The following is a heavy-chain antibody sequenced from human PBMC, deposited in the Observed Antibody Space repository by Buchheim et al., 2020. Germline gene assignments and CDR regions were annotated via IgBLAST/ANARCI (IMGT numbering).Heavy chain of an antibody. D-gene: IGHD2-21*01. CDR1: GFTFSNYG. CDR2: IKHDGSEE. V-gene: IGHV3-7*04. J-gene: IGHJ5*02. Sequence: EVQLVESGGALVQPGGSLRLSCAASGFTFSNYGMTWVRQAPGKGLEWVANIKHDGSEEYYLYSVRGGFTISRNNAKNSLYLQMDRLRVEDTAVYFCARGGYSYNRVDNWFDPWGRGTL. CDR3: ARGGYSYNRVDNWFDP.